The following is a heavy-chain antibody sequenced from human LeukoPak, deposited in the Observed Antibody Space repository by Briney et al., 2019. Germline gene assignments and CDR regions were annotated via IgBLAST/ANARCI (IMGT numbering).Heavy chain of an antibody. J-gene: IGHJ4*02. CDR1: GYTFTSYD. CDR3: ARKSRDYYDSSGYYSTDFDY. V-gene: IGHV7-4-1*02. D-gene: IGHD3-22*01. CDR2: INTNTGNP. Sequence: ASVKVSCKASGYTFTSYDINWVRQATGQGLEWMGWINTNTGNPTYAQGFTGRFVFSLDTSVSTAYLQISSLKAEDTAVYYCARKSRDYYDSSGYYSTDFDYWGQGTLVTVSS.